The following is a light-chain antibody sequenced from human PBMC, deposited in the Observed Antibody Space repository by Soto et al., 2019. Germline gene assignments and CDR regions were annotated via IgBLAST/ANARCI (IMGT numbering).Light chain of an antibody. CDR1: QGISNY. J-gene: IGKJ1*01. CDR2: AAS. CDR3: QKYNSAPRT. V-gene: IGKV1-27*01. Sequence: DIQMTQSPSSLSASVGDRVTITCRASQGISNYLAWYQQKPGKVPKLLIYAASTLQSGVPSRFSGSGSGTDFTLTMSSLLPEDVATYYCQKYNSAPRTFGQGTKVEIK.